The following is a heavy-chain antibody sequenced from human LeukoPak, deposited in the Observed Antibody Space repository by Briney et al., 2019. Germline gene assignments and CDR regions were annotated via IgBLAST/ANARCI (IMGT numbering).Heavy chain of an antibody. V-gene: IGHV3-23*01. D-gene: IGHD3-22*01. J-gene: IGHJ4*02. CDR1: GFTFSSYA. CDR2: ISGSGGSA. Sequence: GGSLRLSCAASGFTFSSYAMSWVRQAPGKGLEWVSAISGSGGSAYYADSVKGRFTISRDNSKNTLYLQMNSLRAEDTAVCYCAKDRYPYDSSGYYNYWGQGTLVTVSS. CDR3: AKDRYPYDSSGYYNY.